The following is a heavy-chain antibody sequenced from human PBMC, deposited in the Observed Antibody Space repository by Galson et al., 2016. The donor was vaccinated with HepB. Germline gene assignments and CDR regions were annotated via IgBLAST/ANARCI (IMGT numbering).Heavy chain of an antibody. CDR1: GFTFSSYA. D-gene: IGHD6-19*01. CDR2: ITDSGRTT. J-gene: IGHJ6*02. Sequence: SLRLSCAASGFTFSSYAMSWVRQAPGKGLEWVSSITDSGRTTHYADSVKGRFTISRDNSQNTLYLQMNSLSAEDTAAYYCEPYSSDWHATYYYGLDVWGQGTTVTVSS. V-gene: IGHV3-23*01. CDR3: EPYSSDWHATYYYGLDV.